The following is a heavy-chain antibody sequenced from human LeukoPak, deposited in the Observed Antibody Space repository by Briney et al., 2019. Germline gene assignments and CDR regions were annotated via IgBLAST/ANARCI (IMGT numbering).Heavy chain of an antibody. Sequence: GGSLRLSCAASGFTFSSYAMHWVRQTPDKGLEWVAVISYDGSNAYYADSVKGRFAISRDNSKNTLYLQMSSLRPEDTAVYYCVSLPRTTVTTSGDYWGQGTLVTVSS. CDR2: ISYDGSNA. V-gene: IGHV3-30*09. CDR1: GFTFSSYA. J-gene: IGHJ4*02. CDR3: VSLPRTTVTTSGDY. D-gene: IGHD4-17*01.